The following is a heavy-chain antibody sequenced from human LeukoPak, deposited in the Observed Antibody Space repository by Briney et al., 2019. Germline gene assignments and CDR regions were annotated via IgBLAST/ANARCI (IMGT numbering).Heavy chain of an antibody. D-gene: IGHD5-18*01. CDR2: ISGSGGST. J-gene: IGHJ4*02. Sequence: GGSLRLSCAASGFTFSSYAMSWVRQAPGKGLEWVSAISGSGGSTYYADSVKGRFTISRDNSKNTLYLQMNSLRAEDTAVYYCATNTAMGVWVDYWGQGTLVTVSS. CDR1: GFTFSSYA. V-gene: IGHV3-23*01. CDR3: ATNTAMGVWVDY.